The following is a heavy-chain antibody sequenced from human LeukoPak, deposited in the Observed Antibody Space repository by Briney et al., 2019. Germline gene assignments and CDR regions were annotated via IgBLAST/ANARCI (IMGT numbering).Heavy chain of an antibody. CDR1: GYSFITYW. D-gene: IGHD3-3*01. CDR3: ARQRITIFGVVTGAFDI. Sequence: GESLKISCQGSGYSFITYWIGWVRQMPGKGLEWMGIIYPGDSDTKYSPSFQGQVTISADKSISTAYLQWSSLKASDTAMYYCARQRITIFGVVTGAFDIWGQGTMVTVSS. V-gene: IGHV5-51*01. J-gene: IGHJ3*02. CDR2: IYPGDSDT.